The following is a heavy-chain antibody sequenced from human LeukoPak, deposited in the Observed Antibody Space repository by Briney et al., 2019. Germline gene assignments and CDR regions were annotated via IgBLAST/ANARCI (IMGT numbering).Heavy chain of an antibody. D-gene: IGHD6-13*01. Sequence: ASVKVSCKASGYTFSRYTIHWVRQAPGQSLEWTGWIYPGNGDTEYSQNFQGRVTITRDTSAGIVYMELSSLTSEDTAVYYCVRDDGSTWLFDSWGQGTLVTVSS. CDR2: IYPGNGDT. CDR1: GYTFSRYT. J-gene: IGHJ4*02. CDR3: VRDDGSTWLFDS. V-gene: IGHV1-3*01.